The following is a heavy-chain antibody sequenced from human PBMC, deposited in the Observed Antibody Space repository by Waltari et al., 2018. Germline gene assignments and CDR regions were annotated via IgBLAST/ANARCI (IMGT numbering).Heavy chain of an antibody. Sequence: QVQLQESGPGLVKPSETLSLTCTVSGGSISSYYWSWIRQPPGKGLEWIGYIYYSGSTTYNPSLKSRVTISVDTSKNQFSLKLSSVTAADTAVYYCARAGGYEMGAFDYWGQGTLVTVSS. V-gene: IGHV4-59*01. CDR1: GGSISSYY. D-gene: IGHD5-12*01. J-gene: IGHJ4*02. CDR2: IYYSGST. CDR3: ARAGGYEMGAFDY.